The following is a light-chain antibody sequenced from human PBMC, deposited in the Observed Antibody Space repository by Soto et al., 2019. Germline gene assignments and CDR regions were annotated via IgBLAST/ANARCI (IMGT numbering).Light chain of an antibody. CDR3: QQRSNWPTGT. J-gene: IGKJ1*01. Sequence: EIVLTQSPATLSLSPGERATHSCRASQSVTNYLAWYQQNPGQAPRLLIYDASNRATGIPARFSGSGSGTDFTLTISSLEPEDFAVYYCQQRSNWPTGTFGQGTKVEIK. CDR1: QSVTNY. V-gene: IGKV3-11*01. CDR2: DAS.